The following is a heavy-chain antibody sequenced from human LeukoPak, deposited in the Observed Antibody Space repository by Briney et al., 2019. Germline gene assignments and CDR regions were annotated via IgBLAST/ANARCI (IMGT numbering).Heavy chain of an antibody. CDR1: GFTFSDYY. V-gene: IGHV3-11*06. CDR2: ISSSSSYT. J-gene: IGHJ4*02. CDR3: ARVGQQLKNYFDY. Sequence: GGSLRLSCAASGFTFSDYYMSSIRQAPGKGLEWVSYISSSSSYTNYADSVKGRFTISRDNAKNSLYLQMNSLRAEDTAVYYCARVGQQLKNYFDYWGQGTLVTVSS. D-gene: IGHD6-13*01.